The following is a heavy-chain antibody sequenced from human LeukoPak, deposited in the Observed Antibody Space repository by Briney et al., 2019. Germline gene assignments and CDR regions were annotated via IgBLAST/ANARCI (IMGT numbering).Heavy chain of an antibody. CDR1: GFTVSSNY. Sequence: PGGSLRLSCAASGFTVSSNYMSWVRQAPGKGLEWVSVIYSGGSTYYADSVKGRFTISRDNSKNTLYLQMNSLRAEDTAVYYCVRDPYYDSSGPGYWGQGTLVTVSS. CDR2: IYSGGST. J-gene: IGHJ4*02. CDR3: VRDPYYDSSGPGY. V-gene: IGHV3-66*01. D-gene: IGHD3-22*01.